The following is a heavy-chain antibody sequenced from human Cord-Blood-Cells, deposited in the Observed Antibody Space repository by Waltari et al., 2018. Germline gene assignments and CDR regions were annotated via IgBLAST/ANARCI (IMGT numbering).Heavy chain of an antibody. CDR1: GGSFSGYY. D-gene: IGHD3-3*01. Sequence: QVQLQQWGAGLLKPSETLSLTCAVYGGSFSGYYWSWIRQPPGKGLEWIGAINHSGRTNCNPSLKGRVTLSVDTSKNQFSLKLSSVTAADTAVYYCARGSGITIYGGVIISPFDYWGQGTLVTVSS. V-gene: IGHV4-34*01. CDR3: ARGSGITIYGGVIISPFDY. CDR2: INHSGRT. J-gene: IGHJ4*02.